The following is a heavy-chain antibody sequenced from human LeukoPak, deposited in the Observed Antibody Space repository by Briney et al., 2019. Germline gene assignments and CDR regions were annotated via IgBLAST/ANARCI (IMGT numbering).Heavy chain of an antibody. V-gene: IGHV4-59*11. D-gene: IGHD3-10*01. CDR1: GGSLSNHY. Sequence: SETLSLTRTVSGGSLSNHYWSWIRQPPGRGLEWLGNIYSSGSTTYNPSLKSRVTISVDTSKNQFSLRLNSVTAADTAIYYCARALEYYYGSGRNANWFDPWGQGTLVTVSS. J-gene: IGHJ5*02. CDR2: IYSSGST. CDR3: ARALEYYYGSGRNANWFDP.